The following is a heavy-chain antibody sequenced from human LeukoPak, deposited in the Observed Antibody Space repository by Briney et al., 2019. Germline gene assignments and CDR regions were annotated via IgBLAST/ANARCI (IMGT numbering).Heavy chain of an antibody. CDR3: ARDNSVGDTAWWFDP. CDR2: INPSGSST. Sequence: ASVKVSCKASGYTFTSYYMRWVRQAPGQGLEWMGLINPSGSSTSYAQKFQGRLSLTRDMSTSTDYMELSSLRSEDTAVYYCARDNSVGDTAWWFDPWGQGTLVTVSS. D-gene: IGHD1-26*01. J-gene: IGHJ5*02. CDR1: GYTFTSYY. V-gene: IGHV1-46*01.